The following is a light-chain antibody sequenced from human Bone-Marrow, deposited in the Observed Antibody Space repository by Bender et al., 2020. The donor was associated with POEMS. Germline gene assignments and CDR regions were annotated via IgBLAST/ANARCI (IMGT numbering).Light chain of an antibody. CDR3: CSFASTNTLV. CDR1: SSDIGISEY. V-gene: IGLV2-23*01. J-gene: IGLJ2*01. Sequence: QSALTQPASVSGSPGHSVTLSCTGTSSDIGISEYVSWYQHHPGTAPKLLIYEDDKRPSGVSARFSGSKSGYTASLTISGLQAEDEADYICCSFASTNTLVFGGGTKLTVL. CDR2: EDD.